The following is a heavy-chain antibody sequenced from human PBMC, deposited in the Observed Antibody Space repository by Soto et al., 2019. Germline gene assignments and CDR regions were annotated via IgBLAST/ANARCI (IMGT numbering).Heavy chain of an antibody. J-gene: IGHJ4*02. V-gene: IGHV4-59*08. Sequence: HVQLQESGPGLVKPSETLSLICTVSGDSISSYYWSWIRQPPGKGLEWIGFIYYTGSTNYNPSLKRRVTISVDTSKNQLSLKLSSVTAADTAVYYCASRAGAVPGRIDFWGQGTLVTVSS. CDR3: ASRAGAVPGRIDF. CDR1: GDSISSYY. CDR2: IYYTGST. D-gene: IGHD6-19*01.